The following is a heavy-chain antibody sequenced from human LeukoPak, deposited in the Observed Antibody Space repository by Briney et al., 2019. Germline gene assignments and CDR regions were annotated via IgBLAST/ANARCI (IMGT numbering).Heavy chain of an antibody. J-gene: IGHJ4*02. D-gene: IGHD2-15*01. CDR2: ISSSSSYI. CDR3: ARLPRYCSGGSCYRLDY. Sequence: GGSLRLSCAASGFTFSSYSMNWVRQAPGKGLEWVSSISSSSSYIYYADSVKGRFTISRDNAKNSLYLQTNSLRAEDTAVYYCARLPRYCSGGSCYRLDYWGQGTLVTVSS. CDR1: GFTFSSYS. V-gene: IGHV3-21*01.